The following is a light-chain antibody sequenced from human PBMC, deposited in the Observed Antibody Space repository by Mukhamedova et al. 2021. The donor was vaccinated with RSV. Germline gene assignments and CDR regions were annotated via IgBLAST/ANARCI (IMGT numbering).Light chain of an antibody. Sequence: TISCSGTSSDVGGYNYVSWYQQHPGKAPKLMIYEVSNRPSGISSRFSGSKSGNTASLTISGLQTEDEADYYCSPYPSINTVVFGG. CDR3: SPYPSINTVV. CDR1: SSDVGGYNY. J-gene: IGLJ2*01. V-gene: IGLV2-14*01. CDR2: EVS.